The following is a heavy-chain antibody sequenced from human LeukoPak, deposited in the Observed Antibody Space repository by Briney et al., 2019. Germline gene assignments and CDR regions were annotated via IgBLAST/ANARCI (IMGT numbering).Heavy chain of an antibody. D-gene: IGHD1-26*01. CDR1: GFTFSSYS. J-gene: IGHJ4*02. V-gene: IGHV3-21*01. CDR2: ITFSSSYI. CDR3: ARFQSGSYFSDY. Sequence: PGGSLRLSCAASGFTFSSYSMNWVRQAPGKGLEWVSSITFSSSYIYYADSVKGRFTISRDNAKNSLYLQMDSLRDEDTAVYFCARFQSGSYFSDYWGQGTLAADSS.